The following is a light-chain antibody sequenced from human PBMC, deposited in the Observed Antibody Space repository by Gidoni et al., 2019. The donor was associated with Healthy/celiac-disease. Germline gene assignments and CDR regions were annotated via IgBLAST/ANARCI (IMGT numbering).Light chain of an antibody. CDR3: MQALQTPRS. V-gene: IGKV2-28*01. CDR1: QSLLHSNGYNY. J-gene: IGKJ2*03. Sequence: DIVMTQSPLSLPVTPGEPASISCRSSQSLLHSNGYNYLDWYLQKPGQSPQLLIYLGSNRASGVPDRFSGSGSGTDFTLKISRVEAEEVGVYYCMQALQTPRSFGQXTKLEIK. CDR2: LGS.